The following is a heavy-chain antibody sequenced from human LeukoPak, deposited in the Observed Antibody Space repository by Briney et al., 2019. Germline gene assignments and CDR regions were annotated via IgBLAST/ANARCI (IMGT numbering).Heavy chain of an antibody. J-gene: IGHJ5*02. Sequence: GGSLRLSCAASGFTFSSYAMSRVRQAPGKGLEWVSAISGSGGSTYYADSVKGRFTISRDNSKNTLYLQMNSLRAEDTAVYYCAKDSGVAYDSIYNWFDPWGQGTLVTVSS. D-gene: IGHD3-22*01. CDR3: AKDSGVAYDSIYNWFDP. CDR1: GFTFSSYA. CDR2: ISGSGGST. V-gene: IGHV3-23*01.